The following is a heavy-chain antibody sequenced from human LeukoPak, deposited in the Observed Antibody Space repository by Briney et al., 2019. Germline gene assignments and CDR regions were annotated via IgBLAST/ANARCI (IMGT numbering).Heavy chain of an antibody. CDR3: AKVLVLVSANRYYFDY. J-gene: IGHJ4*02. D-gene: IGHD2-15*01. CDR2: FSGSGNST. Sequence: PGGSLRLSCAASGLTFSSSAMSWVRQAPGKGLEWVSLFSGSGNSTYYADSVKGRFTISRDNSKNTLYLQMNSLRAEDTAVYYCAKVLVLVSANRYYFDYWGQGTLVTVSS. CDR1: GLTFSSSA. V-gene: IGHV3-23*01.